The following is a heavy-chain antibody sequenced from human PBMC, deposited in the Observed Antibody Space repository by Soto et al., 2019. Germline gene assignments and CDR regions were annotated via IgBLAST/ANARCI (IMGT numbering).Heavy chain of an antibody. CDR1: GFTFSSYA. CDR2: ISGSGGST. Sequence: GGSLRLSCAASGFTFSSYAMSWVRQAPGKGLEWVSAISGSGGSTYYADSVKGRFTISRDNSKNTLYLQMNSLRAEDTAVYYCARGGAPITIFGVVVSWFDPWGQGTLVTVSS. J-gene: IGHJ5*02. CDR3: ARGGAPITIFGVVVSWFDP. V-gene: IGHV3-23*01. D-gene: IGHD3-3*01.